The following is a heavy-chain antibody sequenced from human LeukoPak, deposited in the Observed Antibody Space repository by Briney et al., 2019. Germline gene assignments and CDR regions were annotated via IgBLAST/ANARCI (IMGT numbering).Heavy chain of an antibody. CDR1: GYSFTTYW. CDR2: IYPGDSDT. V-gene: IGHV5-51*01. Sequence: GESLKISCKGSGYSFTTYWIGWVRQMPGKGLECLGVIYPGDSDTRYSPSFQGQVTISADKSISTAYLQWSSLKASDTAMYYCARLLQLVTFDYWGQGTLVTVSS. D-gene: IGHD6-6*01. CDR3: ARLLQLVTFDY. J-gene: IGHJ4*02.